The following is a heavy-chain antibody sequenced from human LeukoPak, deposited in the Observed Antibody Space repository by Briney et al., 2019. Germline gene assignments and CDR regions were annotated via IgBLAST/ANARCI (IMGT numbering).Heavy chain of an antibody. V-gene: IGHV3-53*01. CDR3: AKAPMEDSWYIHFDY. CDR2: IYSGGST. Sequence: GGSLRLSCAASGFTVSSNYMSWVRQAPGKGLEWVSVIYSGGSTYYAHSVKGRFTISRDNSKNTLYLQINSLRAEDTAIYYCAKAPMEDSWYIHFDYWGQGTLVTVSS. CDR1: GFTVSSNY. J-gene: IGHJ4*02. D-gene: IGHD6-13*01.